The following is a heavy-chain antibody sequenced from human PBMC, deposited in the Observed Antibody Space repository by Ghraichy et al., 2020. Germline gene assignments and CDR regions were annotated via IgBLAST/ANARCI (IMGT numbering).Heavy chain of an antibody. CDR1: GFTFSNAW. Sequence: GGSLRLSCAASGFTFSNAWMSWVRQAPEKGLEWAGRIKSKADGGTTDYAAPVKGRFTISRDDSENTLYLQMNSLKTEDTAVYYCTTDNGDYEWDYWGQGTLVTVSS. V-gene: IGHV3-15*01. CDR3: TTDNGDYEWDY. J-gene: IGHJ4*02. CDR2: IKSKADGGTT. D-gene: IGHD4-17*01.